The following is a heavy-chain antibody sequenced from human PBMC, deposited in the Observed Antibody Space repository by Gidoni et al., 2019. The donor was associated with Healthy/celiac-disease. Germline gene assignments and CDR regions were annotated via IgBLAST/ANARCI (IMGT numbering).Heavy chain of an antibody. CDR2: IIPIFDIA. V-gene: IGHV1-69*02. J-gene: IGHJ4*02. CDR3: ARQLGYGDYVTRYFDY. D-gene: IGHD4-17*01. Sequence: QVQLVQSGAEVKKPGSSVKVSCTASGGTFSSYTISWVRQAPRQGLEWMARIIPIFDIANYAQKFQGRVTITADKSTSTAYMELSSLSSEDTAVYYCARQLGYGDYVTRYFDYWGQGTLVTVSS. CDR1: GGTFSSYT.